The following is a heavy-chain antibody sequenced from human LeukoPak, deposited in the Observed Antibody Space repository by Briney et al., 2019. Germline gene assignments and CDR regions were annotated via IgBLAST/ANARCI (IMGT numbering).Heavy chain of an antibody. CDR3: AKSASSSSWYYFDY. CDR1: EFSFSSYA. CDR2: ISASNGRT. D-gene: IGHD6-13*01. J-gene: IGHJ4*02. Sequence: QRGGSLRLSCAASEFSFSSYAMTWVRQAPGKGLEWVSGISASNGRTYYADPVRGRFTISRDNSKNTLYLQMNSLRAEDTAVYYCAKSASSSSWYYFDYWGQGALVTVSS. V-gene: IGHV3-23*01.